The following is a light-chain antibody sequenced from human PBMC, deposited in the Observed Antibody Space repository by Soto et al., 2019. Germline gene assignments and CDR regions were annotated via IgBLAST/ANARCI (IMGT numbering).Light chain of an antibody. CDR1: SSNIGSNY. CDR3: GTWDSSLSAWV. J-gene: IGLJ3*02. CDR2: DNN. Sequence: QCVLTQPPSVSAAPGQKVTISCSGSSSNIGSNYVSWYQHLSGTAPKLLIYDNNERPSGIPDRISGSKSGTSATLGITGLQTGDEADYYCGTWDSSLSAWVFGGGTKLTVL. V-gene: IGLV1-51*01.